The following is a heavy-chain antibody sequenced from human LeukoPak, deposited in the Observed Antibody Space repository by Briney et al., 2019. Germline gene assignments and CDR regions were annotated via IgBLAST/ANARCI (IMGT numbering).Heavy chain of an antibody. CDR3: ARRGRQLVFYHYYYYMDV. CDR1: GGSFSGYY. D-gene: IGHD6-13*01. V-gene: IGHV4-34*01. Sequence: SETLSLTCAVYGGSFSGYYWSWIRQPPGKGLEWIGEINHSGSTNYNPSLKSRVTISVDTSKNQFSLKLSSVTAADTAVYYCARRGRQLVFYHYYYYMDVWGKGTTVTISS. CDR2: INHSGST. J-gene: IGHJ6*03.